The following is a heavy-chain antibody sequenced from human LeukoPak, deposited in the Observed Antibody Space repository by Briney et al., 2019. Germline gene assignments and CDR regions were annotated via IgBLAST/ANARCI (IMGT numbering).Heavy chain of an antibody. Sequence: PGGSLRLSCAASGFTFSSYSMNWVRQAPGKGLEWVSSISSSNSYIYYADSVKGRFTISRDNAKNSLYLQMNSLRAEDTAVYYCARGSRDDYSNPPFDHWGQGTLVTVSS. CDR2: ISSSNSYI. J-gene: IGHJ4*02. CDR1: GFTFSSYS. CDR3: ARGSRDDYSNPPFDH. D-gene: IGHD4-11*01. V-gene: IGHV3-21*01.